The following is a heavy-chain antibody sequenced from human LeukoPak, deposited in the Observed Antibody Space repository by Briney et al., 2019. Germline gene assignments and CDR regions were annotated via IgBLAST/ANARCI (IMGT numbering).Heavy chain of an antibody. CDR1: GFSFSTYA. Sequence: GGSLRLSCAASGFSFSTYAMSWVRQAPGKGLDWVSTVGDGGRDTHYADSVKGRFTISRDDSNNTLYLQMNSLRADDTAVYYCAKALYGDYGRFYYWGQGTLVTVSS. D-gene: IGHD4-17*01. CDR3: AKALYGDYGRFYY. J-gene: IGHJ4*02. CDR2: VGDGGRDT. V-gene: IGHV3-23*01.